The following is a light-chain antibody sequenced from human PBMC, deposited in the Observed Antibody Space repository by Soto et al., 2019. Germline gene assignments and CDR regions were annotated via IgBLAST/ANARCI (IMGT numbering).Light chain of an antibody. J-gene: IGLJ2*01. V-gene: IGLV2-14*01. Sequence: QSALTQPASVSGSPGQSITVSCTGSSSDFGDDKYVSWYQQQPGKGPNLLIYGVNSRPSGISNRFSGSKSGNTASLTISGLQVEDEADYYCATWDDSLNGVVFGGGTKVTVL. CDR3: ATWDDSLNGVV. CDR2: GVN. CDR1: SSDFGDDKY.